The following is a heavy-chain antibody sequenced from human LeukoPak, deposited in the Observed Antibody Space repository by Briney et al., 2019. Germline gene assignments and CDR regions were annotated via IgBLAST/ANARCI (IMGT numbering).Heavy chain of an antibody. Sequence: QTGGSLRLSCAASGFTFSSHAMTWVRQAPGKGLEWVSAIGGSGRDTYYVDSVKGRFTISRDTSKNTLYPQINCLRAEDTAVYYCVKEARGYNRHFEDWGQGILVTVSS. CDR2: IGGSGRDT. CDR1: GFTFSSHA. V-gene: IGHV3-23*01. D-gene: IGHD3-22*01. CDR3: VKEARGYNRHFED. J-gene: IGHJ4*02.